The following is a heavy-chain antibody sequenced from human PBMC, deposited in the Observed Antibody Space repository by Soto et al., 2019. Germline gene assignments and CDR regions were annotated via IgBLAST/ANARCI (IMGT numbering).Heavy chain of an antibody. CDR3: AKDQDILTGYDY. J-gene: IGHJ4*02. CDR2: ISGSGGST. Sequence: EVQLLESGGGLVQPGGSLRLSCAPSGFTFSSYAMSWVRQAPGKGLEWVSAISGSGGSTYYADSVKGRFTISRDNSKNTLYLQMNSLRAEDTAVYYCAKDQDILTGYDYWGQGTLVTVSS. CDR1: GFTFSSYA. V-gene: IGHV3-23*01. D-gene: IGHD3-9*01.